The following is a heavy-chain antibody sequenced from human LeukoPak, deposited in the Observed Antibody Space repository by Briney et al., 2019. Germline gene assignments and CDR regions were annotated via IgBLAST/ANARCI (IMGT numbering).Heavy chain of an antibody. CDR2: INPNSGGT. CDR1: GYTFTGYY. J-gene: IGHJ6*03. CDR3: AVTFGGYSGYDYHMDV. Sequence: ASVKVSCKASGYTFTGYYMHWVRQAPGQGLEWMGWINPNSGGTNYAQKFQGRVTMTRDTSISTAYMELSRLRSDDTAVYYCAVTFGGYSGYDYHMDVWGKGTTVTISS. V-gene: IGHV1-2*02. D-gene: IGHD5-12*01.